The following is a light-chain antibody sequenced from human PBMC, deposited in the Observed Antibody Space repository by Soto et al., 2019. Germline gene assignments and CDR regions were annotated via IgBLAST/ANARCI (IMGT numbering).Light chain of an antibody. CDR3: LLDFGYFWA. V-gene: IGKV1-6*01. J-gene: IGKJ1*01. Sequence: AIQLTQSPSSLSASPGDSVPITCRASQAIRTALGWYQQKPGQVPKXLIYAASTLQSGVPSRFRGSGSGTDFNLTISSLQPEDFATYYCLLDFGYFWAFGQGTKVDIK. CDR1: QAIRTA. CDR2: AAS.